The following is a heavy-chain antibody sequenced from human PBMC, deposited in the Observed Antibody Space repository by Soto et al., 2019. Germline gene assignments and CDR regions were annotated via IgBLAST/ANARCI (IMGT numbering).Heavy chain of an antibody. J-gene: IGHJ3*02. D-gene: IGHD1-26*01. V-gene: IGHV4-39*01. CDR3: ARRSGSYYVENAFDI. CDR2: IYYSGST. Sequence: QLQLQESGPGLVKPSETLSLTCTVSGGSISSSSYYWGWIRQPPGKGLEWIGSIYYSGSTYYNPSLKSRVTISVDTSKNQFSLKLSSVTAADTAVYYCARRSGSYYVENAFDIWGQGTMVTVSS. CDR1: GGSISSSSYY.